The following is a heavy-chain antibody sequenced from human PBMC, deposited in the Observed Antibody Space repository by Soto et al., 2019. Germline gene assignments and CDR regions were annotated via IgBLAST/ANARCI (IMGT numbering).Heavy chain of an antibody. CDR3: AKDADSSGCSASFGKYYYYGMDV. D-gene: IGHD6-19*01. V-gene: IGHV3-23*01. CDR2: ISGSGGST. CDR1: GFTFSSYA. Sequence: GGSLRLSCAASGFTFSSYAMSWVRQAPGKGLEWVSAISGSGGSTYYADSVKGRFTISRDNSKNTLYLQMNSLRADDTAVYYCAKDADSSGCSASFGKYYYYGMDVWGQGTTVTVSS. J-gene: IGHJ6*02.